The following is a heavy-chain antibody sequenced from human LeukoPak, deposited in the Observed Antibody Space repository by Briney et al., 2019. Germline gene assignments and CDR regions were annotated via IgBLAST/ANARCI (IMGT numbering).Heavy chain of an antibody. CDR1: GYTFTSYY. CDR2: INPSGGST. D-gene: IGHD3-3*01. Sequence: ASVKVSCKASGYTFTSYYMHWVRQAPGQGLEWMGIINPSGGSTSYAQKFQGRVTITTDESTSTAYMELSSLRSEDTAVYYCARLAGFWSGYFDYWGQGTLVTVSS. J-gene: IGHJ4*02. V-gene: IGHV1-46*01. CDR3: ARLAGFWSGYFDY.